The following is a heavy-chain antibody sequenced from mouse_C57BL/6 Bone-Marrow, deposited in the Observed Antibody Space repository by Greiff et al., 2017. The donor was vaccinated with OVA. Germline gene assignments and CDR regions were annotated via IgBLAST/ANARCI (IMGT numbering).Heavy chain of an antibody. V-gene: IGHV1-81*01. CDR3: AREGSTVARYFDV. J-gene: IGHJ1*03. Sequence: VQLQQSGAELARPEASVKLSCKASGYTFTSYGISWVKQRTGQGLEWIGEIYPRSGNTYYNEKFKGKATLTADKSSSTAYMELRSLTSEDSAVYFCAREGSTVARYFDVWGTGTTVTVSS. CDR1: GYTFTSYG. CDR2: IYPRSGNT. D-gene: IGHD1-1*01.